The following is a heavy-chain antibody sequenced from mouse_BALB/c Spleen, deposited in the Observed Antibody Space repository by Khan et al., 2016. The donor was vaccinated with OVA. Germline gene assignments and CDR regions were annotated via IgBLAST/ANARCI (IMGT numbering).Heavy chain of an antibody. Sequence: VQLQQSGAELARPGASVKMSCKASGYTFTSYTMHWVKQRPGQGLEWIGYISPSSGYTNYNQKFKDKATLTADKSSSTAYMQLSSLTSEESAVYCCAREGAYYRSDGCFAYWGQGTLVTGSA. CDR3: AREGAYYRSDGCFAY. V-gene: IGHV1-4*01. CDR2: ISPSSGYT. J-gene: IGHJ3*01. D-gene: IGHD2-14*01. CDR1: GYTFTSYT.